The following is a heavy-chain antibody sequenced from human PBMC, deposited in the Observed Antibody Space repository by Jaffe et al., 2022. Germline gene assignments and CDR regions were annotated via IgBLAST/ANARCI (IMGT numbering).Heavy chain of an antibody. J-gene: IGHJ4*02. V-gene: IGHV3-23*01. CDR3: AQISWATVPGFGY. CDR1: GFTLSTYG. Sequence: EVQLLESGGGLVQPGGSLRLSCAASGFTLSTYGMSWVRQAPGKGLEWVSALSGSRSGGSDGDTYFADSVKGRFTISRDNSKNTLYLQMNTLRAEDTAVYYCAQISWATVPGFGYWGQGTLVTVSS. D-gene: IGHD1-26*01. CDR2: LSGSRSGGSDGDT.